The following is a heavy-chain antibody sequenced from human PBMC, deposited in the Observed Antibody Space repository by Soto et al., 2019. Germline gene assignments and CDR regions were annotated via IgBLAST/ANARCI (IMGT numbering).Heavy chain of an antibody. CDR1: GFTFSSYG. Sequence: GGSLRLSCAASGFTFSSYGMHWVRQAPGKGLEWVAVIWYDGSNKYYADSVKGRFTISRDNSKNTLYLQMKSLRAEDTAVYYCARDQGRGYSYGFDYWGQGTLVTVSS. CDR3: ARDQGRGYSYGFDY. V-gene: IGHV3-33*01. CDR2: IWYDGSNK. J-gene: IGHJ4*02. D-gene: IGHD5-18*01.